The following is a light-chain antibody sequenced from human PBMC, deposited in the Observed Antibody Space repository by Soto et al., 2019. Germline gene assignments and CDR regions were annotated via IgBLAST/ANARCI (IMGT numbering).Light chain of an antibody. Sequence: DIQMTQSPYSVSASVGDRDTISCRASHGMSRWLAWYQQKPGKAPKVLIYAASTLEAGVPSRFSGSGSGTDFTLTISSLQPDDFATYYCHQANSFPFTFGQGTRLEIK. V-gene: IGKV1-12*02. CDR1: HGMSRW. CDR2: AAS. J-gene: IGKJ5*01. CDR3: HQANSFPFT.